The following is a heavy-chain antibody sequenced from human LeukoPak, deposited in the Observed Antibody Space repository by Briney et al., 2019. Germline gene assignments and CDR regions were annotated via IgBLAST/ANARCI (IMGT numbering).Heavy chain of an antibody. CDR1: GFTFSNYA. V-gene: IGHV3-23*01. CDR2: ISGSGGST. Sequence: GGSLRRSCAASGFTFSNYAMSWVRQAPGKGLEWVSGISGSGGSTYYADSVKGRFTMSRDNSKNTLYLQMNSLRAEDTAVYYCAKGLQGYSSSWFDPWGQGTLVTVSS. J-gene: IGHJ5*02. D-gene: IGHD4-11*01. CDR3: AKGLQGYSSSWFDP.